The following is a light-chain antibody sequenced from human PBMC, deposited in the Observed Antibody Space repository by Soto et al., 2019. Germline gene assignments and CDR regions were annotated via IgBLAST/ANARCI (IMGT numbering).Light chain of an antibody. CDR3: QQYATSPTWR. Sequence: EFVLTQSPVTLSLSPGERATLSCRASHFISTNYLAWYQQRSGQAPRLLIYGTSTRATGIPVRFSGSASGTDFTLTISRLEPEDFAVYFCQQYATSPTWRFGHGTKVES. CDR1: HFISTNY. V-gene: IGKV3-20*01. CDR2: GTS. J-gene: IGKJ1*01.